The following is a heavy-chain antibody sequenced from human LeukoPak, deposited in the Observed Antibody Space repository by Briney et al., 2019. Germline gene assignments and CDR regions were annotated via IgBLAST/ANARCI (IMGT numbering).Heavy chain of an antibody. CDR2: INRDGSKN. V-gene: IGHV3-7*03. D-gene: IGHD2-21*02. CDR3: ARDSPPYCGDDCYFDAFDL. J-gene: IGHJ3*01. Sequence: GGSLRLSCADSEFTFGSYWMSWVRQAPGKGRERVANINRDGSKNHFVDSVKGRFTISRDNAKNFLYLRINSLRAEDTAVYFCARDSPPYCGDDCYFDAFDLWGQGTMVTVSS. CDR1: EFTFGSYW.